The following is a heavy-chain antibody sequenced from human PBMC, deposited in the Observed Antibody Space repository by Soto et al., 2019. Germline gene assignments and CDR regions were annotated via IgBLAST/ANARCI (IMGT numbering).Heavy chain of an antibody. V-gene: IGHV1-18*01. J-gene: IGHJ3*02. Sequence: ASVKVSCKASGYTFTSYGISWVRQSPGQGLEWMGWISAYNGNTNYAQKLQGRVTMTTDTSTSTAYMELRSLRSDDTSVYYCARDDGFSLGGRSFDIWGQGTMVTVSS. CDR3: ARDDGFSLGGRSFDI. CDR1: GYTFTSYG. D-gene: IGHD3-16*01. CDR2: ISAYNGNT.